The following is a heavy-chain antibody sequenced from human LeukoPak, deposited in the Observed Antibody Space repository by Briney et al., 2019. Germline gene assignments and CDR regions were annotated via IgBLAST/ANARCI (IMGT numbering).Heavy chain of an antibody. J-gene: IGHJ1*01. CDR3: ARGSHCGGDCYSLFES. D-gene: IGHD2-21*02. V-gene: IGHV3-23*01. Sequence: GGSLRLSCAASGVSFSSYTMMWVRQAPGKGLERVSAISGSGGATNYADSVKGRFTISRDNAKNTLYLQMDSLRVEDTAVYYCARGSHCGGDCYSLFESWGQGTLATVSS. CDR2: ISGSGGAT. CDR1: GVSFSSYT.